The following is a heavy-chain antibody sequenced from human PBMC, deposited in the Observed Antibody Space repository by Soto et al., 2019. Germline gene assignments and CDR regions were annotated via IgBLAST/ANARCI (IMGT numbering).Heavy chain of an antibody. CDR1: GYTFTSYH. V-gene: IGHV1-18*01. CDR3: AIDTPPSGY. Sequence: QVQLVQSGAEVKKPGASVKVSCKTSGYTFTSYHISWVRQAPGQGLEWMGWISAYNTNTNYAQKYQGRVTMTAVTLTSAAYMELRSLRSDHAAVYYCAIDTPPSGYWGQGTLVTASS. J-gene: IGHJ4*02. CDR2: ISAYNTNT.